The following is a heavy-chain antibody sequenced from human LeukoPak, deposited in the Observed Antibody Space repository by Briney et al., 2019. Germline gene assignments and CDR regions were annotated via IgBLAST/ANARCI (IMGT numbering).Heavy chain of an antibody. V-gene: IGHV1-18*04. D-gene: IGHD3-10*01. CDR1: GYTFTSYG. J-gene: IGHJ3*02. CDR3: ARAYRRRLWFGELLLRGDIDAFDI. Sequence: ASVKVSCKASGYTFTSYGISWVRQAPGQGLEWMGWISAYNGNTNYAQKLQGRVTITTDTSTSTAYMELRSLRSADTGVYYCARAYRRRLWFGELLLRGDIDAFDIWGQGTMVTVSS. CDR2: ISAYNGNT.